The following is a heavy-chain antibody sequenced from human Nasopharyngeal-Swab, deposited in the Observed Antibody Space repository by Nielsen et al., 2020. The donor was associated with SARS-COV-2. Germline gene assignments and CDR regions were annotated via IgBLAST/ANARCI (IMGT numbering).Heavy chain of an antibody. CDR2: IYNSEST. J-gene: IGHJ4*02. D-gene: IGHD5-18*01. CDR3: ARLDDTANGPLGADY. CDR1: GGSISSSRYY. V-gene: IGHV4-39*01. Sequence: SETLSLTCTVSGGSISSSRYYWDWIRKPQGKGLEWIGSIYNSESTYYNPSLKSRVTISVATSKNQFSLKLSSVTAADTAVYYWARLDDTANGPLGADYWGQGTLVTVSS.